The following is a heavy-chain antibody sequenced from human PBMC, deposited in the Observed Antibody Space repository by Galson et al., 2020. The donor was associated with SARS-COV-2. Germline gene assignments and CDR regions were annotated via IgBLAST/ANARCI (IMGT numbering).Heavy chain of an antibody. J-gene: IGHJ4*02. CDR3: ARVGTRSSWKYYFDY. CDR1: GFTFSSCW. V-gene: IGHV3-74*01. Sequence: LSLTCSASGFTFSSCWMHWVRQAPGKGLVWVSRINSDGSSTCYADSVKGRFTISRDNAKNTLYLQMNSLRAEDTAVYYCARVGTRSSWKYYFDYWGQGNLVTVSS. CDR2: INSDGSST. D-gene: IGHD6-13*01.